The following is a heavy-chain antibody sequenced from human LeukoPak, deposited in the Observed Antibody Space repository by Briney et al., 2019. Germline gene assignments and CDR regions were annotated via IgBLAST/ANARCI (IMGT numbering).Heavy chain of an antibody. Sequence: ASVKVSCKVSGYTLTELSMHWVRQAPGKGREWMGGFDPEDGETTYAQKFQGRVTMTEDTSTDTAYMELRSLRSEDTAVYYCAIETRRYNWNSMSYWGQGTLVTVSS. J-gene: IGHJ4*02. CDR3: AIETRRYNWNSMSY. CDR2: FDPEDGET. V-gene: IGHV1-24*01. D-gene: IGHD1-7*01. CDR1: GYTLTELS.